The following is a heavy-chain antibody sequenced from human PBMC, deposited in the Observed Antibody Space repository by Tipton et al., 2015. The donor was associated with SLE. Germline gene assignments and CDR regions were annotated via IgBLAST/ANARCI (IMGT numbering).Heavy chain of an antibody. CDR1: GDTSSSFG. J-gene: IGHJ4*02. D-gene: IGHD6-6*01. V-gene: IGHV1-69*01. CDR3: ARFARASRRNYYFDY. Sequence: QVQLVQSGAEVKKPGSSVKVSCKASGDTSSSFGISWVRQAPGQGLEWMGGIIPFFGTPYYTQQFQGRVTITADESSNAAYMELSSLRSDDTAVYYCARFARASRRNYYFDYWGQGTLVTVSP. CDR2: IIPFFGTP.